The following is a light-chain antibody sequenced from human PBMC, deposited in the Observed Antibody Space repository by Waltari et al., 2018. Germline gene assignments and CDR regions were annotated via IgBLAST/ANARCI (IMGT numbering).Light chain of an antibody. J-gene: IGLJ3*02. Sequence: QSALTQPASVSGSPGQSISISCLGSSGDVGGDVSFSWYQDHPGRAPKVIIYDGSSRPSGGSDRFSGSQFGDTASLTISALQPEDEATYYCASQSGNDVVMFGGGTKLTVL. CDR2: DGS. CDR1: SGDVGGDVS. V-gene: IGLV2-14*03. CDR3: ASQSGNDVVM.